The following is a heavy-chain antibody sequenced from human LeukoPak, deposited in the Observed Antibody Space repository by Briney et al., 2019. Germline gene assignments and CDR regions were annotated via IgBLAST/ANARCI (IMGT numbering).Heavy chain of an antibody. CDR2: IGIDSGNT. CDR3: ARDHNYAFDN. J-gene: IGHJ4*02. D-gene: IGHD1-1*01. CDR1: GFPFIEYS. V-gene: IGHV3-48*01. Sequence: PGRPLRLSCTASGFPFIEYSMNWVRQVPGKGLEWIAYIGIDSGNTRYADSVSGRFTISADKTKNSLYLQMNSLRVDDTAVYYCARDHNYAFDNWGQGTLVSVAS.